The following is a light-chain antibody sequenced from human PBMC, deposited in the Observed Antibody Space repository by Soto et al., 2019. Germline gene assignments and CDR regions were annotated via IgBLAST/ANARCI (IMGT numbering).Light chain of an antibody. CDR1: QTVSSNY. CDR3: QQYTGPPTT. J-gene: IGKJ1*01. V-gene: IGKV3-20*01. Sequence: EIILTQSPDTLSLSPGERATLSCRASQTVSSNYLAWCQQRPGQAPRLLIYGASTRAAGTPDRFSGSGAGTDFTLTITRLEPEDSAVYFCQQYTGPPTTFGQGTKVDIK. CDR2: GAS.